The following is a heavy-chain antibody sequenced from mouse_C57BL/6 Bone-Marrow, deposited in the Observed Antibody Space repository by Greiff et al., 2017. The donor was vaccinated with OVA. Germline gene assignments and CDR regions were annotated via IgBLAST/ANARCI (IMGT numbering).Heavy chain of an antibody. CDR3: ARGDSEGDY. CDR1: VYAFRSSW. V-gene: IGHV1-82*01. Sequence: VQLQPSGPALVKPGASVTISCKASVYAFRSSWMNWVKPRPGTGLEWLGRLYPGDGDTNYNEKFKSKAPLTLDTSSITAYMQLSSLTSEDSAVYYCARGDSEGDYWGQGTSVTVSS. J-gene: IGHJ4*01. CDR2: LYPGDGDT.